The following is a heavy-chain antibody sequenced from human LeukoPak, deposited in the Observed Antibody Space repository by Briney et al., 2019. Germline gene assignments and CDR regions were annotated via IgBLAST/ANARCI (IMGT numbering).Heavy chain of an antibody. CDR1: GFTFSSSA. CDR2: ISTNGGST. V-gene: IGHV3-64D*06. Sequence: PGGSLRLSCSASGFTFSSSAMHWVRQAPGKGLEDVSGISTNGGSTYYADSVKGRFTISRDNSKNTLYLQMSGLRREDTAVYYCVKATCAKQWLFAYFDYWGQGTLVTVSS. J-gene: IGHJ4*02. CDR3: VKATCAKQWLFAYFDY. D-gene: IGHD6-19*01.